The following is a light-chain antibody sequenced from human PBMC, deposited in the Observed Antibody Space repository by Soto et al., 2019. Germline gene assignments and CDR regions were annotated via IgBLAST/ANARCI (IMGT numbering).Light chain of an antibody. Sequence: QSALTQPRSVSGSPGQSVTISCTGTSSDVGGYNFVSWYQQHPGKVPKLIIYVVSQRPSEVPDRFSASKSGNTASLTISGLQAEDEADYYCCSYAGSYTLFGGGTKVTVL. CDR1: SSDVGGYNF. CDR2: VVS. CDR3: CSYAGSYTL. V-gene: IGLV2-11*01. J-gene: IGLJ2*01.